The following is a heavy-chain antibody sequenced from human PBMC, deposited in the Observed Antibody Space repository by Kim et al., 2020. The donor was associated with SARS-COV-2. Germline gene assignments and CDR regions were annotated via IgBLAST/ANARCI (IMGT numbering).Heavy chain of an antibody. V-gene: IGHV3-53*01. CDR2: IYSGGST. Sequence: GGSLRLSCAASGFTVSSNYMSWVRQAPGKGLEWVSVIYSGGSTYYADSVKGRFTISRDNSKNTLYLQMNSRRAEDTAVYYCARVSTMIVGDEDYWGQGTLVTVSS. J-gene: IGHJ4*02. CDR1: GFTVSSNY. CDR3: ARVSTMIVGDEDY. D-gene: IGHD3-22*01.